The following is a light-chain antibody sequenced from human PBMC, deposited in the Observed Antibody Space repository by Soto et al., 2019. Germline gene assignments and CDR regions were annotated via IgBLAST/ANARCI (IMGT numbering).Light chain of an antibody. CDR3: ASYTPIANGV. CDR2: EVN. Sequence: SVLTQPASVSGSPGQSITISCTGTSNDVGAYNYVSWYQHHPDKAPKLLIYEVNIRPSGISHRFSGSKSVNTASLTIFGLQAEDEADYYCASYTPIANGVFGTGTEVTDL. J-gene: IGLJ1*01. V-gene: IGLV2-14*01. CDR1: SNDVGAYNY.